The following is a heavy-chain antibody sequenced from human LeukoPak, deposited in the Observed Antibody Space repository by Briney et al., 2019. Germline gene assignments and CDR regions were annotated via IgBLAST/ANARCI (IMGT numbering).Heavy chain of an antibody. CDR1: GLTVSNNY. Sequence: GGSLRLSCAASGLTVSNNYMSWVRQAPGKGLEWVSVISSGGSTYYADSVKGRLTISRDNSKNTVYLQMNSLRDEDTAVYYCARNVGYWGQGTLVTVSS. CDR2: ISSGGST. CDR3: ARNVGY. J-gene: IGHJ4*02. D-gene: IGHD1-26*01. V-gene: IGHV3-53*01.